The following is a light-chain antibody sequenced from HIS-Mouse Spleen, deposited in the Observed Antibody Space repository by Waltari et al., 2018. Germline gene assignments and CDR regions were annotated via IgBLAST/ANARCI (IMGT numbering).Light chain of an antibody. CDR2: EDS. V-gene: IGLV3-10*01. CDR1: ALPKKY. Sequence: SYELTQPPSASVSPGPTARITCSGDALPKKYAYWYQQKSGQAPVLVSYEDSKGPAGIPGGFSGSSSGTMATLTSSGAQVGDEADYYGYSADSSGNHRVFGGGTKLTVL. CDR3: YSADSSGNHRV. J-gene: IGLJ2*01.